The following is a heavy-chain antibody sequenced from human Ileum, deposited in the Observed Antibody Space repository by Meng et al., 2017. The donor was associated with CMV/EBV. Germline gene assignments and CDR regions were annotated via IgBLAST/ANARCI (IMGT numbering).Heavy chain of an antibody. V-gene: IGHV4-59*01. CDR2: IYYSVST. CDR3: ARGRYCSSTSCFPFDY. Sequence: GSLRLSCTVSGGSISSYYWSWIRQPPGKGLEWIGYIYYSVSTNYNPSLKSRATISVDTSKNQFSLKLSSVTAADTAVYYCARGRYCSSTSCFPFDYWGQGALVTVSS. CDR1: GGSISSYY. D-gene: IGHD2-2*01. J-gene: IGHJ4*02.